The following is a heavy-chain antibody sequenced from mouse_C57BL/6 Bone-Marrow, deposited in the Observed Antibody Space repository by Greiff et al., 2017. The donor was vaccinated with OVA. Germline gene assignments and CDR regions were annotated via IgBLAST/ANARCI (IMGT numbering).Heavy chain of an antibody. CDR1: GFSLTSYG. J-gene: IGHJ3*01. CDR3: AGVPRNWDWFAY. Sequence: VKLQESGPGLVQPSQSLSITCTVSGFSLTSYGVHWVRQSPGKGLEWLGVIWRGGSTDYNAALISRLSISKDNSKGQVFFKMNSLQADDTAIYDCAGVPRNWDWFAYWGQGTLVTVSA. V-gene: IGHV2-2*01. CDR2: IWRGGST. D-gene: IGHD4-1*01.